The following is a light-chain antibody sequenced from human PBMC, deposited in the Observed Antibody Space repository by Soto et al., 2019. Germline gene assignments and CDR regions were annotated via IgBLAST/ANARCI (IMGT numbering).Light chain of an antibody. V-gene: IGLV2-8*01. CDR2: EIN. Sequence: QSVLTQPPSAAGSPGQSVTISCTGTSSDVGGYNYVSWYQQHPGKAPKIMVYEINKRPSGVPDRFWGSKSGNTASLTISGLQAEDEAEYYCCSYAGTYYVFGTGTKLTV. CDR3: CSYAGTYYV. J-gene: IGLJ1*01. CDR1: SSDVGGYNY.